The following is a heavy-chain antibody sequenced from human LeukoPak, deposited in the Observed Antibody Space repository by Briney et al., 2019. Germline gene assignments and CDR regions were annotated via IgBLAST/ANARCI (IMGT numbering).Heavy chain of an antibody. CDR2: IYYSGST. J-gene: IGHJ5*02. CDR1: GGSISSSSYY. CDR3: ARVKYRSSWYEGDWFDP. Sequence: SETLSLTCTVSGGSISSSSYYWGWIRQPPGKGLEWIGSIYYSGSTYYNPSLKSQVTISVDTSKNQFSLKLSSVTAADTAVYYCARVKYRSSWYEGDWFDPWGQGTLVTVSS. V-gene: IGHV4-39*07. D-gene: IGHD6-13*01.